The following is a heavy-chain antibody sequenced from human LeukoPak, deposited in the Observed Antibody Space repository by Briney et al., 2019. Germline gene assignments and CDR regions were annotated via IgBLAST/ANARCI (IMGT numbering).Heavy chain of an antibody. D-gene: IGHD3-22*01. CDR3: ALSDDDSSASQLDY. CDR1: GFTFSSYW. Sequence: GGSLRLSCAASGFTFSSYWMHWVRQAPGKGLVWVSRINSDGSSISYADSVKGRFTISRDNAKNTLYLQMNSLRAEDTAVYYCALSDDDSSASQLDYWGQGTLVTVSS. J-gene: IGHJ4*02. V-gene: IGHV3-74*01. CDR2: INSDGSSI.